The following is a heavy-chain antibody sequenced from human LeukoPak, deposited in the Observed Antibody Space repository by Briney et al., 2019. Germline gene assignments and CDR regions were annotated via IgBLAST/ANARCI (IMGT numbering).Heavy chain of an antibody. CDR2: INPNSGGT. V-gene: IGHV1-2*02. D-gene: IGHD2-2*02. Sequence: ASVKVSRKASGYTFTSYGISWVRQAPGQGLEWMGWINPNSGGTNYAQKFQGRVTMTRDTSISTAYMELSRLRSDDTAVYYCASLPAAIAFDIWGQGTMVTVSS. J-gene: IGHJ3*02. CDR3: ASLPAAIAFDI. CDR1: GYTFTSYG.